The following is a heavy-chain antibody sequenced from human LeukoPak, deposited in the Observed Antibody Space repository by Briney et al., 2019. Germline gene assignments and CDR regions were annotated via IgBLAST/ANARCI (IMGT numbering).Heavy chain of an antibody. D-gene: IGHD1-14*01. V-gene: IGHV3-15*01. J-gene: IGHJ4*02. CDR3: TAELDVRPNHY. CDR2: IKRKSDGGTT. CDR1: GLTFSNAW. Sequence: GGSLRLSCAASGLTFSNAWMSWVRQAPGKGLEWVGRIKRKSDGGTTDYAAPVKGRFTISRDDSKNTLYLQMNSLKSEDTAVYYCTAELDVRPNHYWGQGTLVTVSS.